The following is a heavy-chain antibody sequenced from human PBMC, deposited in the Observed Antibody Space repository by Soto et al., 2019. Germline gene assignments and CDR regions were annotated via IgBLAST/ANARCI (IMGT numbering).Heavy chain of an antibody. CDR1: GGSISSYY. D-gene: IGHD4-17*01. V-gene: IGHV4-59*08. Sequence: SETLSLTCTVSGGSISSYYWSWIRQPPGKGLEWIGYIYYSGSTNYNPSLKSRVTISVDTSKNQFSLKLSSVTAADTAVYYCARVKHDYGAPGFDYWGQGTLVTVSS. CDR3: ARVKHDYGAPGFDY. J-gene: IGHJ4*02. CDR2: IYYSGST.